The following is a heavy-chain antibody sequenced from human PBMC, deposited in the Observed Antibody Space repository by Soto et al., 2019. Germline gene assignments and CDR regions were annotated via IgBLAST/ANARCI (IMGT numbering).Heavy chain of an antibody. Sequence: QVQLVQSGAEVKKPGSSVKVSCKASGGTFSSYTISWVRQAPGQGLEWMGRIIPILGIANYEQKFQGRVTITADKSTSTAYMELSSLRSEDTAVYYCARPSKYSSSSPFDYWGQGTLVTVSS. J-gene: IGHJ4*02. CDR2: IIPILGIA. CDR3: ARPSKYSSSSPFDY. D-gene: IGHD6-6*01. V-gene: IGHV1-69*02. CDR1: GGTFSSYT.